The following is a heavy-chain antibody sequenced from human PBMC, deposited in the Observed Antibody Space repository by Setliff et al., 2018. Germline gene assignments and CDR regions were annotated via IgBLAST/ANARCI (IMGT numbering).Heavy chain of an antibody. D-gene: IGHD2-2*01. CDR1: GYTFTSYG. J-gene: IGHJ5*02. Sequence: ASVKVSCKASGYTFTSYGISWVRQAPGQGLEWMGWISAYNGNTNYAQKLQGRVTMTTDTSTSTAYMELRSLRSDDTAVYYCARDPSLYCSSTRCSPHWFDPWGQGTLVTVAS. CDR2: ISAYNGNT. CDR3: ARDPSLYCSSTRCSPHWFDP. V-gene: IGHV1-18*01.